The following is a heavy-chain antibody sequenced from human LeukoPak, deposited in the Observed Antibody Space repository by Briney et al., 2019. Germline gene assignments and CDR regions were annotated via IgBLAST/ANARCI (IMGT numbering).Heavy chain of an antibody. CDR2: IYYTGST. D-gene: IGHD3-22*01. J-gene: IGHJ4*02. Sequence: SETLSLTCTVSGGSVSDYYWSWIRQSPGKGLEWIGYIYYTGSTSYNPSLRSRVTMSADTSKNQFSLKLSSVTAADTAVYYCARGYYTLDYWGQGTLVTVSS. CDR3: ARGYYTLDY. V-gene: IGHV4-59*02. CDR1: GGSVSDYY.